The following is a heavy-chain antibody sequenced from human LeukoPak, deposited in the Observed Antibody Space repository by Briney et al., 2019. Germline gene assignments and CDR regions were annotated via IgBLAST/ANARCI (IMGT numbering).Heavy chain of an antibody. V-gene: IGHV1-2*02. D-gene: IGHD1-26*01. J-gene: IGHJ4*02. CDR3: ASWSGSFNFDY. Sequence: GASVKVSCKASGYTFTNYAMNWVRQAPGQGLEWMGWINPNSGGTNYAQKFQGRVTMTRDTSISTAYMELSRLRSDDTAVYYCASWSGSFNFDYWGQGTLVTVSS. CDR1: GYTFTNYA. CDR2: INPNSGGT.